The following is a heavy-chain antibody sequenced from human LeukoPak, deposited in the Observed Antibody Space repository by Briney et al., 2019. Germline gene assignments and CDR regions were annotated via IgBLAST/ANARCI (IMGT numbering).Heavy chain of an antibody. CDR1: GGSISSSSYY. CDR3: ARGWRFLSGDYALSFDY. V-gene: IGHV4-61*02. J-gene: IGHJ4*02. Sequence: TSETLSLTCTVSGGSISSSSYYWSWIRQPAGKGLEWIGRIYTSGSTNYNPSLKSRVTMSVDTSKNQFSLKLSSVTAADTAVYYCARGWRFLSGDYALSFDYWGQGTLVTVSS. CDR2: IYTSGST. D-gene: IGHD4-17*01.